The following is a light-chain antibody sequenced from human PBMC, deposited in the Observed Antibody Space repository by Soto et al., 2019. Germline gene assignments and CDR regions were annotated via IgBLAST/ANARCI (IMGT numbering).Light chain of an antibody. CDR2: EVS. CDR1: RSDVGGYNY. J-gene: IGLJ3*02. Sequence: QSALTQPPSASGSPGQSVTISCTGTRSDVGGYNYVSWYQQHPGKAPKLMIYEVSERPSGVPDRFSGSKSGNTASLTVSGLQAEDEADYYCGSYAGRNIDWVFGGVTKVTVL. V-gene: IGLV2-8*01. CDR3: GSYAGRNIDWV.